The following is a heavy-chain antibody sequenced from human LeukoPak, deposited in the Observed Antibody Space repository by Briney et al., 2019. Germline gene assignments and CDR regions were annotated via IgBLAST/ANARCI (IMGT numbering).Heavy chain of an antibody. D-gene: IGHD3-22*01. CDR2: IDPSDSYT. CDR3: ARHGLPTYYYDSSGGTNWFDP. J-gene: IGHJ5*02. CDR1: GYSFTSYW. V-gene: IGHV5-10-1*01. Sequence: GESLKISCKGSGYSFTSYWISWVRQMPGKGLEWMGRIDPSDSYTNCSPSFQGHVTISADKSISTAYLQWSSLKASDTAMYYCARHGLPTYYYDSSGGTNWFDPWGQGTLVTVSS.